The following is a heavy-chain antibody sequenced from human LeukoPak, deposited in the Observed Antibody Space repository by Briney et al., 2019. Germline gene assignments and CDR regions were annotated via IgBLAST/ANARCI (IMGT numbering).Heavy chain of an antibody. D-gene: IGHD2-2*01. Sequence: PGGSLRLSCAASGFTFICYAMSWVRQAPGKGLEWISAISGSGGSTYYADSVKGRFTISRDNSKYTLYLQMNSLRAEDTAVYYCAKSKGIVVVPAAPRDDFDIWGQGTMVTVSS. CDR2: ISGSGGST. V-gene: IGHV3-23*01. J-gene: IGHJ3*02. CDR3: AKSKGIVVVPAAPRDDFDI. CDR1: GFTFICYA.